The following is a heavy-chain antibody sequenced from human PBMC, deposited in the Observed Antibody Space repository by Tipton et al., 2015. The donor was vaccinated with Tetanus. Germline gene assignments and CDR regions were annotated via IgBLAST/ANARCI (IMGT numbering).Heavy chain of an antibody. J-gene: IGHJ4*02. D-gene: IGHD1-26*01. CDR2: IYYGGVT. CDR3: ARGLPREPFYFDY. Sequence: TLSLTCSVSGGSVNSGTYYWSWIRQPPGKGLEWLGDIYYGGVTQYNPSLESRVTISVDTSKNHFSLTLTSVTAADTAVYYCARGLPREPFYFDYWGQGKQVSVSS. V-gene: IGHV4-61*03. CDR1: GGSVNSGTYY.